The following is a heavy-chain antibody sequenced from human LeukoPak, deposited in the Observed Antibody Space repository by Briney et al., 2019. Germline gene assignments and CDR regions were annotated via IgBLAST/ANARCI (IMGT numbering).Heavy chain of an antibody. Sequence: SETLSLTCTVSGDSISGYYWSWIRQPPGKGLEWIAFIHSSGTTNYNPSLKSRVSISVDTSNNQFSLNVNSVTAADTAIYYCARGGASSEWFDPWGQGTLVTVSS. V-gene: IGHV4-59*13. CDR2: IHSSGTT. CDR3: ARGGASSEWFDP. J-gene: IGHJ5*02. D-gene: IGHD6-25*01. CDR1: GDSISGYY.